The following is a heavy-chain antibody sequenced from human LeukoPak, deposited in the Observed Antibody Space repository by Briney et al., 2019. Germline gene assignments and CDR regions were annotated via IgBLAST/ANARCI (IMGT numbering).Heavy chain of an antibody. CDR1: GLTFSSHA. Sequence: GGSLRLSCAASGLTFSSHAMTWVRQAPGKGLEWVSSISAAGLSTYYADSVKGRFTISRDNSKNTLYLQMNSLRAEDTAVYYCAKGGSSNWNYVSYYWGQGTLVTVSS. CDR2: ISAAGLST. J-gene: IGHJ4*02. CDR3: AKGGSSNWNYVSYY. V-gene: IGHV3-23*01. D-gene: IGHD1-7*01.